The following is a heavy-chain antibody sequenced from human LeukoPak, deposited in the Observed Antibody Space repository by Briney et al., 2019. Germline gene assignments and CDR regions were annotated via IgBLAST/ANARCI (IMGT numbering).Heavy chain of an antibody. J-gene: IGHJ4*02. CDR3: ARTRFYYDSSGYLYFDY. CDR1: GGSIRSSYYY. V-gene: IGHV4-39*07. D-gene: IGHD3-22*01. Sequence: SETLSLTCTVSGGSIRSSYYYWGWIRQPPGKGLEWIGSIYDSGSTYYNPSLKSRVTISVDTSKNQFSLKLSSVAAADTAVYFCARTRFYYDSSGYLYFDYWGQGTLVTVSS. CDR2: IYDSGST.